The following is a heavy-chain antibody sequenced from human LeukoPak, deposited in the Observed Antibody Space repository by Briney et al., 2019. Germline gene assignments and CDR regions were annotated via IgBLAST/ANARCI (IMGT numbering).Heavy chain of an antibody. V-gene: IGHV4-34*01. D-gene: IGHD3-3*02. CDR1: GGSFSGYY. J-gene: IGHJ3*02. CDR2: INHSGST. Sequence: SETLSLTCAVYGGSFSGYYWSWIRQPPGKGLEWIGEINHSGSTNYNPSLKSRVTISVDTSKNQFSLKLSSVTAADTAVYYCARAGTIFAGLPDAFDIWGQGTMVTVSS. CDR3: ARAGTIFAGLPDAFDI.